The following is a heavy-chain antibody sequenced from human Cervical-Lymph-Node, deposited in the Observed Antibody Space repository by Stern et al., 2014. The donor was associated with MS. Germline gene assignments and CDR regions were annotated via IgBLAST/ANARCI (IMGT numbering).Heavy chain of an antibody. Sequence: EVQLVESGGGLVQPGGSLRLSCAASGFIFTNYWMHWVRQAPGKGLVWVSRVNSDGSHITYADSVKGRFTISRDNAKNTLSLQMNTLRAEDTAVYYCTRGRSGSNSALDYWGQGTLVTVSS. CDR3: TRGRSGSNSALDY. J-gene: IGHJ4*02. CDR1: GFIFTNYW. D-gene: IGHD4-11*01. V-gene: IGHV3-74*03. CDR2: VNSDGSHI.